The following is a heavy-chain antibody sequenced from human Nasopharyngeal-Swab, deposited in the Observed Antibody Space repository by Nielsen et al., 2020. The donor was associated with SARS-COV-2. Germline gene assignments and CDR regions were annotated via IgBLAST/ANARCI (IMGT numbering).Heavy chain of an antibody. CDR2: IGDKDHNYAT. Sequence: GGSLRLSCAASGFIFSGSAMHWVRQASGKGLEWVGRIGDKDHNYATTYAASVKGRFTISRDDSKNTAFLQMDSLKTEDTALYYCTTDYYFDYWGQGTLVTVSS. CDR3: TTDYYFDY. CDR1: GFIFSGSA. J-gene: IGHJ4*02. V-gene: IGHV3-73*01.